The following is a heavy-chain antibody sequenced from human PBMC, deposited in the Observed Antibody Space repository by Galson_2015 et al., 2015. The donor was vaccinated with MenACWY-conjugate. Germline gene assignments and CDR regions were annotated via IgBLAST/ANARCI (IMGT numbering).Heavy chain of an antibody. J-gene: IGHJ4*02. CDR2: T. D-gene: IGHD5-18*01. Sequence: TFYADSLKGRFTISRDNPKNMLYLQMNSLRGDDTAVYYCARVASTRGYSYGFDNWGQGTLVTVSS. V-gene: IGHV3-23*01. CDR3: ARVASTRGYSYGFDN.